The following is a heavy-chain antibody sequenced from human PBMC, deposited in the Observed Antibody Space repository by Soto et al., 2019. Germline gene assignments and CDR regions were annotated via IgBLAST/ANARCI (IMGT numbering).Heavy chain of an antibody. CDR3: TTETPPPYRYYFDN. CDR2: IKSNTDGGTT. V-gene: IGHV3-15*01. D-gene: IGHD3-16*01. Sequence: EVQLVESGGGLVEPGGSLRLSCAASGFTFSNAWMSWVRQAPGKGLEWVGRIKSNTDGGTTDYAAPVKGRFTISRDDSKTTLFLQMNNLDTEDAAVYYCTTETPPPYRYYFDNWGQGARVTVSS. CDR1: GFTFSNAW. J-gene: IGHJ4*02.